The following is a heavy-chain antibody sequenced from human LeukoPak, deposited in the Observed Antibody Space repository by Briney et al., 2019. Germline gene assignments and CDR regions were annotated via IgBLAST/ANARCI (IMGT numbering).Heavy chain of an antibody. CDR1: GFTFSSYG. CDR3: ARGGSSSWYGTFDY. D-gene: IGHD6-13*01. CDR2: IWYDGSNK. J-gene: IGHJ4*02. V-gene: IGHV3-33*01. Sequence: GGSLRLSCAASGFTFSSYGMHWVRQAPGKGLEWVAVIWYDGSNKYYADSVKGRFTISRDNSKNTLYLQMNSLRAEDTAVYYCARGGSSSWYGTFDYWGQGTLVTVSS.